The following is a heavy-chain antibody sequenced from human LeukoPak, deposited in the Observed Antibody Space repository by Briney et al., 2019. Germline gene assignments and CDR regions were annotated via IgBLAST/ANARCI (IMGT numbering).Heavy chain of an antibody. J-gene: IGHJ3*01. D-gene: IGHD1-26*01. Sequence: PGGSLRLSCAASGFTFSSYAMSWVRQAPGKGLEWVSAISGSGGTTYYADSVKGRFTISRDNSENTLYLQMNSLRAEDTAVYYCAKGGGSYYRNAFDVWGQGTMVTVSS. CDR1: GFTFSSYA. V-gene: IGHV3-23*01. CDR2: ISGSGGTT. CDR3: AKGGGSYYRNAFDV.